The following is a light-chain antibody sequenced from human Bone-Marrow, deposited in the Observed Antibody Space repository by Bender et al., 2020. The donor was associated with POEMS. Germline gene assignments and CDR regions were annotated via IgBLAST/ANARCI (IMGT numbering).Light chain of an antibody. J-gene: IGLJ1*01. Sequence: SYELTQPPSVSVSPGQTATITCSGDKLGDKFVYWYQQRPGQSPVVVIYQDDKRPPGIPDRFSGSKSGNTASLTVSGLQADDEADYYCSSSAGSDKGVFGTGTRVTVL. V-gene: IGLV3-1*01. CDR1: KLGDKF. CDR3: SSSAGSDKGV. CDR2: QDD.